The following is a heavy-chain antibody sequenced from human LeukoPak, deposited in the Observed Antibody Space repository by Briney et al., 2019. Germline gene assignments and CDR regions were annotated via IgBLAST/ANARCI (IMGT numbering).Heavy chain of an antibody. D-gene: IGHD2-21*01. V-gene: IGHV3-9*01. J-gene: IGHJ2*01. CDR2: ISWNSGSI. CDR3: AKLAARIVVGGWYFDL. CDR1: GFTFDDYA. Sequence: PGGSLRLSCAASGFTFDDYAMHWVRQAPGKGLEWVSGISWNSGSIGYADSVKGRFTISRDNAKNSLYLQMNSLRAEDTALYYCAKLAARIVVGGWYFDLWGRGTLVTVSS.